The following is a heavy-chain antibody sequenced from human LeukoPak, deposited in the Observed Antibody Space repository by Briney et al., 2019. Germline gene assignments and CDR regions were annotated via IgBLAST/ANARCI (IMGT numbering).Heavy chain of an antibody. CDR1: GYTFTSYY. CDR3: GRAARSSGWYYFDY. D-gene: IGHD6-19*01. J-gene: IGHJ4*02. CDR2: INPSGGST. V-gene: IGHV1-46*01. Sequence: ASVKVCCKASGYTFTSYYMHWLRQAPGQGLEWMGMINPSGGSTSYAQKFQGRVNMTRDTSTSTVYMELSSLRSDDTAVYYCGRAARSSGWYYFDYWGQGTLVPVSS.